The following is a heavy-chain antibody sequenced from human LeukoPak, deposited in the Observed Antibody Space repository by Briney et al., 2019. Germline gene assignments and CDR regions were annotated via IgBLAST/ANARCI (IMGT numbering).Heavy chain of an antibody. CDR3: ARVASSGCFDY. D-gene: IGHD3-22*01. V-gene: IGHV3-11*04. CDR2: ISSSGSTI. Sequence: GGSLRLSCAASGFTFSDYYMSWIRQAPGKGLEWVSYISSSGSTIYYADSVKGRFTISRDNSKNTLYLQMGSLRAEDMPVYYCARVASSGCFDYWGQGTLVTVSS. J-gene: IGHJ4*02. CDR1: GFTFSDYY.